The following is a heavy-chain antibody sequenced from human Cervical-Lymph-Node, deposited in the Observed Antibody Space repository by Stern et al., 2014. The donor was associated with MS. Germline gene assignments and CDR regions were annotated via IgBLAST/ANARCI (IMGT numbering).Heavy chain of an antibody. CDR3: ARHPLRATITPDY. CDR1: GYSFTSYW. J-gene: IGHJ4*02. Sequence: VQLVQSGAEVKKPGESLKISCKGSGYSFTSYWIGWVRQMPGKGLEWMGLIVPGDPATKYSPSFQGQVTISADKSISTAYLHWSSLKASDTAMYYCARHPLRATITPDYWGQGTLVTVSS. CDR2: IVPGDPAT. D-gene: IGHD5-24*01. V-gene: IGHV5-51*01.